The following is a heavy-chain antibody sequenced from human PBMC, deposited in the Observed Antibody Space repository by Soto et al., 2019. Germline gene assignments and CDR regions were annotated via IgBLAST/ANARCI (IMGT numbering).Heavy chain of an antibody. CDR1: GFTFSSYA. J-gene: IGHJ6*04. CDR2: ISGSGGST. V-gene: IGHV3-23*01. CDR3: AKYVGSSAYYYYYGMDV. D-gene: IGHD6-6*01. Sequence: PGGSLRLSCAASGFTFSSYAMSWVRQAPGKGLEWVSAISGSGGSTYYADSVKGRFTISRDNSKNTLYLQMNSLRAEDTAVYYCAKYVGSSAYYYYYGMDVWGEGTTVTVYS.